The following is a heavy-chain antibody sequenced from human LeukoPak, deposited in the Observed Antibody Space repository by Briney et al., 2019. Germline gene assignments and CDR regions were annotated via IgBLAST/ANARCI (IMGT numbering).Heavy chain of an antibody. V-gene: IGHV3-33*08. CDR2: IWYDGSNK. CDR3: ARDLVPIAVAGTGDY. J-gene: IGHJ4*02. D-gene: IGHD6-19*01. CDR1: GFTFSSYG. Sequence: GGSLRLSCAASGFTFSSYGMHWVRQAPGKGLEWVAVIWYDGSNKYYADSVKGRFTISRDNSKNTLYLQMNSLRPEDTAVYYCARDLVPIAVAGTGDYWGQGTLVTVSS.